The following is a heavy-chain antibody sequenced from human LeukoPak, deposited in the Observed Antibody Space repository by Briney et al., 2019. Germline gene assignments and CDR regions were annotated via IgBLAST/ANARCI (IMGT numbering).Heavy chain of an antibody. V-gene: IGHV3-48*01. Sequence: GGSLRLSCAASGFTFSSYSMNWVRQAPGRGLEWVSYISSTSSTIYYADSVKGRFTISRDNAKNSLYLQMNSLRAEDTAVYYCARAKRNGFDIWGQGTMISVSS. CDR1: GFTFSSYS. CDR3: ARAKRNGFDI. J-gene: IGHJ3*02. CDR2: ISSTSSTI.